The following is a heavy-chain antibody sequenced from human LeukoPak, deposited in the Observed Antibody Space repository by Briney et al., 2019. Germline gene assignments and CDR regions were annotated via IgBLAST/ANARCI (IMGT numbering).Heavy chain of an antibody. CDR2: INHSGST. J-gene: IGHJ4*02. Sequence: SETLSLTCAVYGGSFSGYYWSWIRQPPGKGLEWIGEINHSGSTNYNPSLKSRVTISVDTSKNQFSLKLSSVTAADTAVYYCARVSLAAAAPTPDYWGQGTLVTVSS. CDR1: GGSFSGYY. V-gene: IGHV4-34*01. CDR3: ARVSLAAAAPTPDY. D-gene: IGHD6-13*01.